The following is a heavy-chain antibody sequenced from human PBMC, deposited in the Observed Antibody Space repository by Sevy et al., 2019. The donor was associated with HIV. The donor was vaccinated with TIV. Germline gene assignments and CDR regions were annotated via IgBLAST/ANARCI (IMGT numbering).Heavy chain of an antibody. D-gene: IGHD2-8*01. CDR2: LSFGCGEI. CDR3: AREGCTKPHDY. V-gene: IGHV3-23*01. CDR1: GFTFSKYS. J-gene: IGHJ4*02. Sequence: GGSLRLSCAASGFTFSKYSMSWVRQPPGKGLDWVSTLSFGCGEINYADSVKGRFTISRDNSKSSVHLQMNNLRPEDTAVYYCAREGCTKPHDYWGQGTLVTVS.